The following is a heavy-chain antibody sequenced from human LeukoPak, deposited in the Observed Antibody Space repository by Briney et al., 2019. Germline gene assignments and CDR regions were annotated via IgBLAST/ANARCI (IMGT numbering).Heavy chain of an antibody. J-gene: IGHJ4*02. Sequence: AGGSLRLSCAASGFTFGGSAMHWVRQASGKGLEWVGRIRSKANSYATAYAASVKGRFTISRDDSKNTAYLQMNSLKTEDTAVYYCTRSWAYYYGSGSDYWGQGTLVTVSS. CDR2: IRSKANSYAT. V-gene: IGHV3-73*01. CDR3: TRSWAYYYGSGSDY. D-gene: IGHD3-10*01. CDR1: GFTFGGSA.